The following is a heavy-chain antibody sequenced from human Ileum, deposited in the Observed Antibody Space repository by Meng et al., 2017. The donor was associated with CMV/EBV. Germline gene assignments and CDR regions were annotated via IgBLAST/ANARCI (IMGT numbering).Heavy chain of an antibody. D-gene: IGHD3-3*01. CDR2: IKHDGSEK. CDR3: ARDAPITIIGVVISLFYYYYGMDV. Sequence: GGSLSLTCAVSGFTFSSYWMSWVRQAPGKGLEWVANIKHDGSEKYYVDAVKRRFTISRDHAKSSLYLQMNSLRAEDTAVYYCARDAPITIIGVVISLFYYYYGMDVWGQGTTVTVSS. J-gene: IGHJ6*02. V-gene: IGHV3-7*01. CDR1: GFTFSSYW.